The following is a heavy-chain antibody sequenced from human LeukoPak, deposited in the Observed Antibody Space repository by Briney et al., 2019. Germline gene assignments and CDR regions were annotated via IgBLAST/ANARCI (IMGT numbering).Heavy chain of an antibody. CDR1: GYTFTSYA. Sequence: ASVKVSCKASGYTFTSYAMNWVRQAPGQGLEWMGWINANTGNPTYAQGFTGRFVFSLDTSVSTAYLQISSLKAEDTAVYYCARVSRRSYGYDYYYYMDVWGKGTTVTVSS. CDR3: ARVSRRSYGYDYYYYMDV. V-gene: IGHV7-4-1*02. J-gene: IGHJ6*03. D-gene: IGHD5-18*01. CDR2: INANTGNP.